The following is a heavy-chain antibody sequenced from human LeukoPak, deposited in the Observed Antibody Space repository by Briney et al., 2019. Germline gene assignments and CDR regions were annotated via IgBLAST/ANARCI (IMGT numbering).Heavy chain of an antibody. Sequence: PSETLSLTCTVSGGSISSGGYYWSWIRQHPGKGLEWIGYIYYSGSTYYNPSLKSRVTISVDTSKNQFSLKLSSVTAADTAVYYCASLRGVERRPWRSLDYWGQGTLVTVSS. D-gene: IGHD1-1*01. V-gene: IGHV4-31*03. CDR3: ASLRGVERRPWRSLDY. CDR2: IYYSGST. J-gene: IGHJ4*02. CDR1: GGSISSGGYY.